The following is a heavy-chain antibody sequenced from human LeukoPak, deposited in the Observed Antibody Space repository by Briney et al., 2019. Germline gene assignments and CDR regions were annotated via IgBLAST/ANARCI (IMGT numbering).Heavy chain of an antibody. CDR2: ISGSGST. V-gene: IGHV4-4*07. D-gene: IGHD5-12*01. CDR1: GDSISYFY. CDR3: ARQDIVATGAFDY. Sequence: SETLSLTCSVSGDSISYFYWSWIRQAAGKGLEWIGRISGSGSTDYNASLKSRVTMSVDTSKNQLSLKVISVTAADTAVYYCARQDIVATGAFDYWGQGTLVTVSS. J-gene: IGHJ4*02.